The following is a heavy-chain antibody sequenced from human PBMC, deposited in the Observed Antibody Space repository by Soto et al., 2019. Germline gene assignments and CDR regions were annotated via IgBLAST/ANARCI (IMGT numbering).Heavy chain of an antibody. CDR1: GDSISSYY. J-gene: IGHJ4*02. V-gene: IGHV4-59*06. D-gene: IGHD2-21*02. CDR3: VSGDAWGVLLAY. Sequence: SETLSLTCTVSGDSISSYYWSWIRLLPGRGLEWIGYIYFTGNTYYNPSLESRVTISLDTPQNQFSLELNSVSAADTAVYYCVSGDAWGVLLAYWGQGALVTVSS. CDR2: IYFTGNT.